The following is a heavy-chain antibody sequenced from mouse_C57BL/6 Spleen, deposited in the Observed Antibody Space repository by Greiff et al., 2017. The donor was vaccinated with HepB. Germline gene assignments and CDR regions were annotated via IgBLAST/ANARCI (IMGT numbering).Heavy chain of an antibody. CDR3: ARGGYYYGSSYFDV. CDR2: FHPYNDDT. J-gene: IGHJ1*03. Sequence: VQLQQSGAELVKPGASVKMSCKASGYTFTTYPIEWMKQNHGKSLEWIGNFHPYNDDTKYNEKFKGKATLSVEKSSSTVYLELSRLTSDDSAVYYCARGGYYYGSSYFDVWGTGTTVTVSS. CDR1: GYTFTTYP. D-gene: IGHD1-1*01. V-gene: IGHV1-47*01.